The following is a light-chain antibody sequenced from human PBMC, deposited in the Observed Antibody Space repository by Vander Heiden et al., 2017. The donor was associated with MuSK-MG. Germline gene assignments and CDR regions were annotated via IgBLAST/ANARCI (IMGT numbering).Light chain of an antibody. CDR3: HQDDSAGLT. Sequence: DIVMTQSPDSLAVSLGERATINCKSSESVLSSSNNKNYLAWYQQKPVQPPRQLIYWASTRQSGVPDRFSGSGSGSDFTLSIISLQAEDVALYYCHQDDSAGLTFGGGTKVEIK. CDR2: WAS. CDR1: ESVLSSSNNKNY. V-gene: IGKV4-1*01. J-gene: IGKJ4*01.